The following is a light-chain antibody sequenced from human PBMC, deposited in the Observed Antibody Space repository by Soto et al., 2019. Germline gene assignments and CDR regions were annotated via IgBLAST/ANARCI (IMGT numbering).Light chain of an antibody. CDR3: HQANSLPWT. Sequence: DIQMTQSPSSVSASVGDRVTITCRASQDVSNXLAWYQQRLGKAPRLLIYAVSNLQSGVPSRFSASGSETDFTLTISSLQPEDFATYYCHQANSLPWTFGQGTKVEIK. CDR2: AVS. J-gene: IGKJ1*01. V-gene: IGKV1-12*01. CDR1: QDVSNX.